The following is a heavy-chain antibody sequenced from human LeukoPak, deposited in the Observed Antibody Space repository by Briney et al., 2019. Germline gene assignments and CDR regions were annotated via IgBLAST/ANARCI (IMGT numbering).Heavy chain of an antibody. CDR3: ARDGYCSSTSCQLDY. D-gene: IGHD2-2*01. CDR1: GGSISSYY. V-gene: IGHV4-4*07. CDR2: IYTSGST. Sequence: PSETLSLTCTVSGGSISSYYWSWIRQPAGKGLEWIGRIYTSGSTNYNPSLKSRVTMSVDTSKNQFSLKLSSVTAAETAVYYCARDGYCSSTSCQLDYWGQGTLVTVSS. J-gene: IGHJ4*02.